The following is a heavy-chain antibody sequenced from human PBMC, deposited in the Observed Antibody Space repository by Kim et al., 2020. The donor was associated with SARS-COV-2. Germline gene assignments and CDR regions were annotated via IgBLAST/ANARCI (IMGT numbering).Heavy chain of an antibody. CDR1: GFTFSNAW. Sequence: GGSLRLSCAASGFTFSNAWMSWVRQAPGKGLEWVGRIKSKTDGGTTDYAAPVKGRFTISRDDSKNTLYLQMNSLKTEDTAVYYCTTDHPTVAYEYDYGMEVWSQGTTVTVSS. J-gene: IGHJ6*02. V-gene: IGHV3-15*01. D-gene: IGHD4-17*01. CDR2: IKSKTDGGTT. CDR3: TTDHPTVAYEYDYGMEV.